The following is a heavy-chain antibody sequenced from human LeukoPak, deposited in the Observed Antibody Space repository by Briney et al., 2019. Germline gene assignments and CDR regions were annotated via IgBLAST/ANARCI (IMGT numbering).Heavy chain of an antibody. Sequence: GGSLRLSCAASGFTFSSYTMSWVRQAPGKGLVWVSRINSDGSSTSYADSVKGRFTISRDNAKNTLYLQMNSLRAEDTAVYYCARDHRPTVTTSGFDYWGQGTLVTVSS. CDR3: ARDHRPTVTTSGFDY. D-gene: IGHD4-17*01. CDR1: GFTFSSYT. J-gene: IGHJ4*02. CDR2: INSDGSST. V-gene: IGHV3-74*01.